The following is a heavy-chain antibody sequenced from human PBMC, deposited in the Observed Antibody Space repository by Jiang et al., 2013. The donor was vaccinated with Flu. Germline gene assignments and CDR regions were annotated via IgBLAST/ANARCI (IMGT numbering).Heavy chain of an antibody. CDR3: ARRGDGTEYFHF. J-gene: IGHJ1*01. CDR2: IYPGDSDT. V-gene: IGHV5-51*01. Sequence: QMPGKGLEWMGIIYPGDSDTRYSPSFQGQVTISADKSISTAYLQWSSLKASDTAMYYCARRGDGTEYFHFWGQGTLVTVSS.